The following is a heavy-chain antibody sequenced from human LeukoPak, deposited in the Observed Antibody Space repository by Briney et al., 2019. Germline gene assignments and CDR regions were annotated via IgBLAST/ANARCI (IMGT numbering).Heavy chain of an antibody. Sequence: SEPLSLTCTVSGGSIISYYWSWLRQPPGKGLEWIGYIYYSGSTNYNPSLKSRVTISVDTSKNQFSLKLSSVTAADTAVYYCARARDCSSTSCYYDYYYYMDVWGKGTTVTVSS. V-gene: IGHV4-59*01. J-gene: IGHJ6*03. CDR1: GGSIISYY. CDR3: ARARDCSSTSCYYDYYYYMDV. CDR2: IYYSGST. D-gene: IGHD2-2*01.